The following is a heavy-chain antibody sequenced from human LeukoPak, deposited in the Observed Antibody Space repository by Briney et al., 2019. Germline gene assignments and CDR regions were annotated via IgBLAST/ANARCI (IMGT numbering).Heavy chain of an antibody. J-gene: IGHJ4*02. Sequence: ASVKVSCKASGGTFSSYAISWVRQAPGQGLEWMGGIIPIFGTANYAQKSQGRVTITADESTSTAYMELSSLRSEDTAVYYCAREVLGSPYQLLYGRFDYWGQGTLVTVSS. CDR1: GGTFSSYA. CDR3: AREVLGSPYQLLYGRFDY. CDR2: IIPIFGTA. V-gene: IGHV1-69*13. D-gene: IGHD2-2*02.